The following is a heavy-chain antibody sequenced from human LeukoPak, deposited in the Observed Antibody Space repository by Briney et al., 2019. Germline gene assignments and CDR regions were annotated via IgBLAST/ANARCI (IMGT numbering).Heavy chain of an antibody. V-gene: IGHV1-3*01. CDR3: AVPITMVRGVISPHYYGMDV. CDR2: INAGNGNT. Sequence: GASVKVSCKASGYTFTSYAMHWVRQAPGQRLEWMGWINAGNGNTKYSQKFQGRVTITRDTSASTAYMELSSLRSEDTAVYYCAVPITMVRGVISPHYYGMDVWGQGTTVTVSS. J-gene: IGHJ6*02. D-gene: IGHD3-10*01. CDR1: GYTFTSYA.